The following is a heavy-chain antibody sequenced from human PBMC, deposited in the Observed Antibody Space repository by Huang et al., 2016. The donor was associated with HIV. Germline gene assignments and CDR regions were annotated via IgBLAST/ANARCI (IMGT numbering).Heavy chain of an antibody. CDR1: GFTFSSYW. CDR3: ARGSRQGKYYYGSGTDY. CDR2: IKSDGSST. J-gene: IGHJ4*02. D-gene: IGHD3-10*01. Sequence: EVQLVESGGGLVQPGGSLRLSCAASGFTFSSYWMHWVRQVPGKGLVWVSHIKSDGSSTSYADSVKGRFTISRDNAKNTLYLQRNSLRAEDTAVYYCARGSRQGKYYYGSGTDYWGQGTLVTVSS. V-gene: IGHV3-74*01.